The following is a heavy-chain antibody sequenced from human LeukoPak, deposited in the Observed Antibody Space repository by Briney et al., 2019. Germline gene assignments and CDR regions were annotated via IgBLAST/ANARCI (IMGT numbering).Heavy chain of an antibody. D-gene: IGHD5-18*01. V-gene: IGHV4-4*07. CDR2: IYTSGST. CDR1: GGSISSYY. Sequence: SETLSLTCTVSGGSISSYYWSWIRQPAGKGLEWIGRIYTSGSTNYNPSLKSRVTMSVDTSKNQFSLKLSSVTAADTAVYYCARGPGHTAMVTRYYYMDVWGKGTTVTDSS. CDR3: ARGPGHTAMVTRYYYMDV. J-gene: IGHJ6*03.